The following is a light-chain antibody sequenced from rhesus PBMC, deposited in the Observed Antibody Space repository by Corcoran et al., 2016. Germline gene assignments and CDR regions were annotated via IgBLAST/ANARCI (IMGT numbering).Light chain of an antibody. CDR1: QRVGSH. J-gene: IGKJ1*01. V-gene: IGKV3-24*04. Sequence: ETVVTQSPATLALSPGERATLSCRASQRVGSHLAWYQQKPGQAPRLLNYSASRRATGIPDRFSGRRYGNDFTLTLSSLGPEDVGIYYCQQSSDSWTFGQGTKVEI. CDR3: QQSSDSWT. CDR2: SAS.